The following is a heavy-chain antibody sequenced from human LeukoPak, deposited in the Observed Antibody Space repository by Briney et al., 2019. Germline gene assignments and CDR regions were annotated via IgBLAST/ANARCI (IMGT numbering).Heavy chain of an antibody. CDR3: ARGGSYAFSHYYYGMDV. J-gene: IGHJ6*02. CDR1: GFTFSSYA. V-gene: IGHV3-30-3*01. Sequence: PGRSLRLSCVASGFTFSSYAMHWVRQAPGKGLEWVAVISYDGSNKYYADSVKGRFTISRDNSKNTLYLQMNSLRAEDTAVYYRARGGSYAFSHYYYGMDVWGQGTTVTVSS. CDR2: ISYDGSNK. D-gene: IGHD1-26*01.